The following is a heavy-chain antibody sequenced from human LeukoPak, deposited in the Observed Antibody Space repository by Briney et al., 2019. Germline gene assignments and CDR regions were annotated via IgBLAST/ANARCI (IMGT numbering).Heavy chain of an antibody. CDR1: GFTFSSYG. CDR2: ISGSGGST. V-gene: IGHV3-23*01. D-gene: IGHD3-22*01. Sequence: GGSLRLSCEASGFTFSSYGMSWVRQAPGKGLEWVSIISGSGGSTYYVDSVKGRFTISRDNSKNTVFLQMNSLRAEDAAVYYCAKGEASTGYHLTAGDYWGQGTLVTVSS. J-gene: IGHJ4*02. CDR3: AKGEASTGYHLTAGDY.